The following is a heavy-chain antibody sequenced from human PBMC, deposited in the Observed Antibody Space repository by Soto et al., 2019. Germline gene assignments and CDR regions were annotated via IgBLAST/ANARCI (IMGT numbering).Heavy chain of an antibody. CDR1: GGSINIYY. Sequence: SETLSITCTVSGGSINIYYWSWIRQPPGKGLEWIGYIYYTGSTNYNPSLKSRVTISVDTSKNQFSLKLSSVTTADTAVYYCARHPYGDYEGLDYWGQGTLVTVSS. V-gene: IGHV4-59*01. CDR3: ARHPYGDYEGLDY. CDR2: IYYTGST. J-gene: IGHJ4*02. D-gene: IGHD4-17*01.